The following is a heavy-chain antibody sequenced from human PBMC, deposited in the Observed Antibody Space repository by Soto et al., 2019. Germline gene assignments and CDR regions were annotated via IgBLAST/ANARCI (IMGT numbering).Heavy chain of an antibody. D-gene: IGHD6-13*01. CDR3: ARAEALRTYSRTWHLHY. Sequence: ASVKVSCKASGYTFTDYYMHWVRQVPGQGLEWMGWFYPNSSGTSYAQKFQGRVTMTRDTSISTAYMELSGLRSDDTAVYFCARAEALRTYSRTWHLHYWGQGTLVPVSS. CDR2: FYPNSSGT. J-gene: IGHJ4*02. CDR1: GYTFTDYY. V-gene: IGHV1-2*02.